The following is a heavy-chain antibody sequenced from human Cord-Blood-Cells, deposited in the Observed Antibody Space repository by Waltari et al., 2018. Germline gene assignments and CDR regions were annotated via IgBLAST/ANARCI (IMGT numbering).Heavy chain of an antibody. CDR2: INHSGST. V-gene: IGHV4-34*01. CDR3: ARATIAARPAFDI. D-gene: IGHD6-6*01. Sequence: QVQLQQWGAGQLKPSETLPLTCAVSGGSFRCYYWTWIRQPPGKGLEWIGEINHSGSTNYNPSLKSRVTISVDTSKNQFSLKLSSVTAADTAVYYCARATIAARPAFDIWGQGTMVTVSS. J-gene: IGHJ3*02. CDR1: GGSFRCYY.